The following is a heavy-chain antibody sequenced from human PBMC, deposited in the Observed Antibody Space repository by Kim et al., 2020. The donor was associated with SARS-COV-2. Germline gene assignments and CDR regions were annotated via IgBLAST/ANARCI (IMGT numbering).Heavy chain of an antibody. CDR1: GSSIGAGYY. Sequence: SETLSLTCTVSGSSIGAGYYWAWIRQPPGRGLEWIGGISHSGNTYSNPSLQSRISISVDTSKRQFSLNVTSVPAADTAVYSCARMVISDWVDFDVWGQGT. V-gene: IGHV4-38-2*02. J-gene: IGHJ3*01. CDR2: ISHSGNT. D-gene: IGHD3-9*01. CDR3: ARMVISDWVDFDV.